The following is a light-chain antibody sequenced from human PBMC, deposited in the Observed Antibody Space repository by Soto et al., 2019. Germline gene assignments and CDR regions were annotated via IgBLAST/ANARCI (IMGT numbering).Light chain of an antibody. J-gene: IGKJ1*01. Sequence: AIQLTQSPSSLSASVGDRVTITCRASQGISSALAWYQQKPGKAPKLLIYDASSLQSGVPSRFSGSGPGTDFTLTISSLLPEDFATYYCQHFNNYLRTFGQGTRVYIK. CDR3: QHFNNYLRT. V-gene: IGKV1D-13*01. CDR2: DAS. CDR1: QGISSA.